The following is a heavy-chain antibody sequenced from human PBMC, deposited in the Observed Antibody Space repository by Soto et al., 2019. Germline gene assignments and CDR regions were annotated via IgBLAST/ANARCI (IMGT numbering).Heavy chain of an antibody. Sequence: SETLALTCIVSCDSVTSAHYYWTWIRQPPGKGLEWIGHILLTGATNYSPSLKNRVTMTVDTSKSQFSLKLGSVTAADTAVYYCARDPSSGGYCPGPCFDNWGQGTQVTVS. V-gene: IGHV4-61*01. CDR3: ARDPSSGGYCPGPCFDN. CDR1: CDSVTSAHYY. D-gene: IGHD2-21*01. J-gene: IGHJ4*02. CDR2: ILLTGAT.